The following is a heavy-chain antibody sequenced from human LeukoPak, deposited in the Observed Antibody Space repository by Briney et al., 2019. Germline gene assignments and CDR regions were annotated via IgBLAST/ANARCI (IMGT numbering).Heavy chain of an antibody. CDR2: ISSSSSYI. CDR1: GFTFSSYS. CDR3: AKTLLVTMWGFHH. J-gene: IGHJ1*01. V-gene: IGHV3-21*04. D-gene: IGHD2-21*02. Sequence: PGGSLRLSCAASGFTFSSYSMNWVRQAPGKGLEWVSSISSSSSYIYYADSVKGRFTIPRDNAKNSLYLQMNSLRAEDTAVYYCAKTLLVTMWGFHHWGQGTLVTVSS.